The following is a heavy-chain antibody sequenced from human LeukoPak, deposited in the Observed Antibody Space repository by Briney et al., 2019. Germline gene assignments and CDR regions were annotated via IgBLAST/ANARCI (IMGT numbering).Heavy chain of an antibody. Sequence: ASVKVSCKASGGTFSSYAISWVRQAPGQGLEWMGGIIPIFGTANYAQKFQGRVTITADESTSTAYMELSSLRSEDTAVYYCARSGVVVPAAIPYYYYYMDVWGKGTTVTISS. CDR1: GGTFSSYA. D-gene: IGHD2-2*01. CDR2: IIPIFGTA. J-gene: IGHJ6*03. CDR3: ARSGVVVPAAIPYYYYYMDV. V-gene: IGHV1-69*13.